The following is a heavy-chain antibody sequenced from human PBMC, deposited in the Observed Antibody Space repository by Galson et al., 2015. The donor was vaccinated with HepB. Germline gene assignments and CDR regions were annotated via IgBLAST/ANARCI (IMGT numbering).Heavy chain of an antibody. CDR3: VRVRGRTWSTNFFDY. V-gene: IGHV3-72*01. CDR1: GFNFSDHY. Sequence: SLRLSCAASGFNFSDHYMDWVRQAPGKGLEWLGRISNKANGYTTEYAPSVKGRFTMSRDDSENSLFLQMSNLKTEDTAVYHCVRVRGRTWSTNFFDYWGQGTLITVSS. J-gene: IGHJ4*02. D-gene: IGHD6-13*01. CDR2: ISNKANGYTT.